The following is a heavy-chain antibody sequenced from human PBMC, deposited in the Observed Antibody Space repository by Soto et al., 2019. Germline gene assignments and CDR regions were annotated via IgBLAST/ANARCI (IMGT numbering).Heavy chain of an antibody. J-gene: IGHJ4*02. D-gene: IGHD4-17*01. CDR2: IYYSGST. CDR1: GGSISSGGYS. Sequence: SETLSLTCAVSGGSISSGGYSWGWIRQPPGKGLEWIGCIYYSGSTYYNPSLKSRVTISVDTSKNQFSLKLSSVTAADTAVYYCARLDSDYGDSYYFDYWGQGTLVTVSS. V-gene: IGHV4-30-2*03. CDR3: ARLDSDYGDSYYFDY.